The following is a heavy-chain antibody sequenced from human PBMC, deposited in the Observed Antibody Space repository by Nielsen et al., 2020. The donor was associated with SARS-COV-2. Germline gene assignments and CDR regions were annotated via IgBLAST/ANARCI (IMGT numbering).Heavy chain of an antibody. Sequence: LETLSLTCAVYGGSFSGYYWSWIRQPPGKGLEWIGEINHSGSTNYNPSLKSRVTISVDTSKNQFSLKLSSVTAADTAVYYCARESVTGADAFDIWGQGTVVTVSS. J-gene: IGHJ3*02. D-gene: IGHD6-19*01. CDR2: INHSGST. V-gene: IGHV4-34*01. CDR3: ARESVTGADAFDI. CDR1: GGSFSGYY.